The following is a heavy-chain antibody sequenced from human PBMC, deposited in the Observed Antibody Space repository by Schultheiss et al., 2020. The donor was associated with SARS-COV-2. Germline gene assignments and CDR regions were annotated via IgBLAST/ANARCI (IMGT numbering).Heavy chain of an antibody. CDR2: ISYDGSNK. Sequence: GGSLRLSCAASGFTFSSYAMRWVRQAPGKGLEWVAVISYDGSNKYYADSVKGRFTISRDNSKNTLYLQMNSLRAEDTAVYYCASMGDSIGWELPSPSSVDYWGQGTLVTVSS. D-gene: IGHD1-26*01. CDR1: GFTFSSYA. CDR3: ASMGDSIGWELPSPSSVDY. J-gene: IGHJ4*02. V-gene: IGHV3-30*03.